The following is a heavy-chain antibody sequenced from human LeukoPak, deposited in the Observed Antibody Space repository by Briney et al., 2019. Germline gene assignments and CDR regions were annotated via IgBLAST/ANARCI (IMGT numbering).Heavy chain of an antibody. Sequence: ASVKVSCKASGYTFTGYYMHWVRQAPGQGLEWMGWINPNSGGTNYAQKFQGRVTMTRDTSISTAYMELSRLRSDDTAVYYCARDLRSTSCYICYYYGMDVWGQGTTVTVSS. CDR1: GYTFTGYY. J-gene: IGHJ6*02. CDR2: INPNSGGT. CDR3: ARDLRSTSCYICYYYGMDV. D-gene: IGHD2-2*02. V-gene: IGHV1-2*02.